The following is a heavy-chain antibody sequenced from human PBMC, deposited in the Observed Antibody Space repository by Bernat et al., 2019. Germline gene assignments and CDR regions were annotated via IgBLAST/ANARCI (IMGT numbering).Heavy chain of an antibody. CDR3: ARDRRGYAYHYYYYGMDV. Sequence: QVQLQESGPGLVKPSQTLSITCTVSGGSISSGGYYWSWIRQHPGKGLEWIGYIYYSGSTYYNPSPKSRVTISVDTSKNQFSLKLSSVTAADTAVYYCARDRRGYAYHYYYYGMDVWGQGTTVTVSS. V-gene: IGHV4-31*03. CDR1: GGSISSGGYY. J-gene: IGHJ6*02. CDR2: IYYSGST. D-gene: IGHD2-2*01.